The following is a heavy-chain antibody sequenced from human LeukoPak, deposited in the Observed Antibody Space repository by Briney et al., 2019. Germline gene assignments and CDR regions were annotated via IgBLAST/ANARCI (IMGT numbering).Heavy chain of an antibody. CDR3: ARDPARFLEWLLDY. CDR2: IIPILGIA. CDR1: GGTFSSYA. J-gene: IGHJ4*02. V-gene: IGHV1-69*04. Sequence: SVKVSCKASGGTFSSYAISWVRQAPGQGLDWMGRIIPILGIANYAQKFQGRVTITADKSTSTAYMELSSLRSEDTAVYYCARDPARFLEWLLDYWGQGTLVTVSS. D-gene: IGHD3-3*01.